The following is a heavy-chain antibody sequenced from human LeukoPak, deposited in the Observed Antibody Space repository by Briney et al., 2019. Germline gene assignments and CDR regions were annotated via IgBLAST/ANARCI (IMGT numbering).Heavy chain of an antibody. CDR2: ISAYNGNT. CDR3: ARARYCSGGSCWGPPDFDY. V-gene: IGHV1-18*01. CDR1: GYTFTSYG. J-gene: IGHJ4*02. Sequence: ASVKVSCKASGYTFTSYGISWVRQAPGQGLEWMGWISAYNGNTNYAQKLQGRVTMTTDTSTSTAYMELRSLRSDDTAVYYCARARYCSGGSCWGPPDFDYWGQGTLVTVSS. D-gene: IGHD2-15*01.